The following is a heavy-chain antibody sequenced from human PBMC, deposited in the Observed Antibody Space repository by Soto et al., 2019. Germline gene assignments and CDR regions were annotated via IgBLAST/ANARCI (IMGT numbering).Heavy chain of an antibody. V-gene: IGHV4-34*02. CDR3: ARGITMTPGVQGDAPGNYYFDS. CDR1: GGSFSGYH. D-gene: IGHD3-22*01. J-gene: IGHJ4*02. Sequence: QVPLEQWGAGRLKASETLSLTCAVNGGSFSGYHWTWVRQPPGKGLEWIGEINHSGSTNQIPSLRSRVTISVDTSKNQFSLKLKSLTAADTAVYYCARGITMTPGVQGDAPGNYYFDSWGRGTLVTVSS. CDR2: INHSGST.